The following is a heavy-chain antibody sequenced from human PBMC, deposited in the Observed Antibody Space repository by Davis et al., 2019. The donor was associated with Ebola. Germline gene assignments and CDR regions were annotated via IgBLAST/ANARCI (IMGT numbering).Heavy chain of an antibody. CDR3: ARDVDYYDSSGYYYYFDY. J-gene: IGHJ4*02. CDR1: GFTFSSYS. Sequence: PGGSLRLSCAASGFTFSSYSMNWVRQAPGKGLEWVSSISSSSSYIYYADSVKGRFTISRDNAKNSLYLQVNSLRAEDTAVYYCARDVDYYDSSGYYYYFDYWGQGTLVTVSS. CDR2: ISSSSSYI. D-gene: IGHD3-22*01. V-gene: IGHV3-21*01.